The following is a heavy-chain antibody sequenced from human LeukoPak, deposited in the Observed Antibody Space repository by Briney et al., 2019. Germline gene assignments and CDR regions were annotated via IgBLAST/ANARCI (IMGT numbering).Heavy chain of an antibody. J-gene: IGHJ5*02. CDR1: GGSLNTFY. CDR2: TYYSGGT. V-gene: IGHV4-59*01. Sequence: SETLSLTCTVSGGSLNTFYWTWIRQPPGKGLEWIGYTYYSGGTKHNPSLESRVTISVDASKSQFSLKLNSVTTADTAVYYCARVVNYTSRKNWYDPWGQGTLVVVSS. D-gene: IGHD3-3*01. CDR3: ARVVNYTSRKNWYDP.